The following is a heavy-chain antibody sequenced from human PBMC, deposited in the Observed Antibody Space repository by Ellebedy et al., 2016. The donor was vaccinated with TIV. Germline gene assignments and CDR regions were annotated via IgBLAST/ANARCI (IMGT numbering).Heavy chain of an antibody. CDR3: ARGLRYFDWLLGYYYYMDV. V-gene: IGHV4-39*07. CDR1: GGSISSSSYY. CDR2: IYYSGST. Sequence: SETLSLTCTVSGGSISSSSYYWGWIRQPPGKGLEWIGSIYYSGSTYYSPSLKSRVTISVDTSKNQFSLKLSSVTAADTAVYYCARGLRYFDWLLGYYYYMDVWGKGTTVTVSS. J-gene: IGHJ6*03. D-gene: IGHD3-9*01.